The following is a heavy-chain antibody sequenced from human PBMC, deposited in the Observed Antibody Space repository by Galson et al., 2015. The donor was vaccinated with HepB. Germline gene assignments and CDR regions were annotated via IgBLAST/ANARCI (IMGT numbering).Heavy chain of an antibody. J-gene: IGHJ3*02. CDR3: ARDRYGDNAFDI. V-gene: IGHV1-3*01. CDR1: GYTFTSYA. CDR2: INAGNGNT. Sequence: SVKVSCKASGYTFTSYAMHWVRQAPGQRLEWMGWINAGNGNTKYSQKFQGRVTITRDTSASTAYMELSSLRSEDTAVYYCARDRYGDNAFDIWGQGTMVTVSS. D-gene: IGHD4-17*01.